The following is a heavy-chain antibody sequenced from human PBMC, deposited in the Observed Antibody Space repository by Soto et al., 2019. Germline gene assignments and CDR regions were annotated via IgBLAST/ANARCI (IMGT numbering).Heavy chain of an antibody. J-gene: IGHJ4*02. Sequence: SETLSLTCTVSGGSISSYYWSWIRQPPGKGLQWIGYIYYSGSTNYNPSLKSRVTISVDTSKNQFSLKLSSVTAADTAVYYCARGGPEPFDYWGQGTLVTVSS. CDR1: GGSISSYY. CDR3: ARGGPEPFDY. D-gene: IGHD3-10*01. V-gene: IGHV4-59*01. CDR2: IYYSGST.